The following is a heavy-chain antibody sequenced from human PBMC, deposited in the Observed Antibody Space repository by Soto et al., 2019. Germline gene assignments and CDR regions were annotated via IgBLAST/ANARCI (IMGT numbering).Heavy chain of an antibody. CDR3: ARYTIAVAGSPILHNWFDP. D-gene: IGHD6-19*01. CDR2: IYPGDSDT. Sequence: GESLKISCKGSGYSFTSYWIGWVRQMPGKGLEWMGIIYPGDSDTRYSPSFQGQVTISADKSISTAYLQWSSLKASDTAMYYCARYTIAVAGSPILHNWFDPWGQGTLVTVSS. J-gene: IGHJ5*02. CDR1: GYSFTSYW. V-gene: IGHV5-51*01.